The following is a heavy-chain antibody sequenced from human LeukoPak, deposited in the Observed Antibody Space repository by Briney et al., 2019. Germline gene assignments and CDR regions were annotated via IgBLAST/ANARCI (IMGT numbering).Heavy chain of an antibody. J-gene: IGHJ6*03. Sequence: ASETLSLTCTVSDGSISSNSYYWGWIRQPPGKGLEWIANIYYSGNTYYNPSLKSRVTISVDTSKNQFSLKLRSVTAADTAVYYCARITKYYYYYMDVWGKGTTVTVSS. V-gene: IGHV4-39*07. CDR1: DGSISSNSYY. D-gene: IGHD1-1*01. CDR2: IYYSGNT. CDR3: ARITKYYYYYMDV.